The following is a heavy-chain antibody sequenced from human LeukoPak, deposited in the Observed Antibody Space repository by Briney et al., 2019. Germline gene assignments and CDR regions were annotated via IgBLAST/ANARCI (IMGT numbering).Heavy chain of an antibody. Sequence: VKVSFKASGGAFSSYAISWVRRAPGQGVEWRGGIIPIFGTANYSQKFKGRVTITADEYTSATDQELSSLRSEDTAVYYCARDMGRCGHSDGSVFAYWGQGTLFTVSS. CDR3: ARDMGRCGHSDGSVFAY. D-gene: IGHD5-18*01. V-gene: IGHV1-69*13. CDR1: GGAFSSYA. J-gene: IGHJ4*02. CDR2: IIPIFGTA.